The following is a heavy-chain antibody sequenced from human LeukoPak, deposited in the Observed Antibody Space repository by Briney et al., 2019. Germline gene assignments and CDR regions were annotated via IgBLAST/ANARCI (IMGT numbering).Heavy chain of an antibody. CDR2: ISANNGNT. V-gene: IGHV1-18*01. D-gene: IGHD1-26*01. CDR3: ARDRDRSGSQSY. CDR1: GYTFTSTSYG. Sequence: GASVKVSCKASGYTFTSTSYGISWVRQAPGQGLEWKGWISANNGNTKYAQKLQGRVTMTTDTSTSTAYMELRTLRSDDTAVYYCARDRDRSGSQSYWGQGTLVTVSS. J-gene: IGHJ4*02.